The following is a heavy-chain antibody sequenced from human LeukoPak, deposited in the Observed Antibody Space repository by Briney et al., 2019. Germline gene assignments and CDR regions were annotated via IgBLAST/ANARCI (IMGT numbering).Heavy chain of an antibody. V-gene: IGHV3-73*01. D-gene: IGHD3-10*01. J-gene: IGHJ4*02. CDR3: FVGPHPYNSGDWPPN. CDR1: GFTFSGSP. Sequence: GGSLRLSCAASGFTFSGSPMHWVRQASGKGLEWVGRIRTKATSYDAAYAASVKGRFTISRDNSKNTLYLQMNGLRVEDTALYYCFVGPHPYNSGDWPPNWGQGTLVTVSS. CDR2: IRTKATSYDA.